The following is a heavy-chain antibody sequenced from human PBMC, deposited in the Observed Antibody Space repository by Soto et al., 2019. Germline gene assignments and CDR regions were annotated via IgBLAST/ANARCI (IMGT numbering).Heavy chain of an antibody. J-gene: IGHJ5*01. V-gene: IGHV1-69*13. D-gene: IGHD2-8*01. CDR1: GGTFSSYA. CDR2: IIPIFGTA. CDR3: GRSSSMLGAGWSDS. Sequence: SVKVSCKASGGTFSSYAISWVRQAPGQGLEWMGGIIPIFGTANYAQKFQGRVTITADESTNTAYMELRSLRSDDTAVYYCGRSSSMLGAGWSDSWGRGTLVTVSS.